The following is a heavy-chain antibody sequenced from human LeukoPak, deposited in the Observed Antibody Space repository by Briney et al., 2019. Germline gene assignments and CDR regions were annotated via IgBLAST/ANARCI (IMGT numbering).Heavy chain of an antibody. V-gene: IGHV4-34*01. CDR1: GFTVSSKY. J-gene: IGHJ4*02. D-gene: IGHD3-9*01. Sequence: GSLRLSCVASGFTVSSKYMSWVRQPPAKGLEWVGEINHSGSTNYNPSLKSRVTVSLDMSKNQFTLRLTSVTAADTAVYYCATGQYTGYPTHWGQGTLVTVSS. CDR3: ATGQYTGYPTH. CDR2: INHSGST.